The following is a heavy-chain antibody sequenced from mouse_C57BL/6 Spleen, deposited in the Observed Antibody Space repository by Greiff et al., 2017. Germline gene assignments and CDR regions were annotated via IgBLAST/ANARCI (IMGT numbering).Heavy chain of an antibody. V-gene: IGHV14-2*01. CDR1: GFNFKDYY. CDR2: IYPGDGKT. Sequence: EVQLQQSGAELVKPGASVKLSCTASGFNFKDYYMHWVKQRTEQGLEWIGRIYPGDGKTKYATKFKGKATITADTSSNTAYLQLSSLTSEDPAVYYCARVSYGGSYGYFDVWGKGTTVTVSS. D-gene: IGHD1-1*01. CDR3: ARVSYGGSYGYFDV. J-gene: IGHJ1*03.